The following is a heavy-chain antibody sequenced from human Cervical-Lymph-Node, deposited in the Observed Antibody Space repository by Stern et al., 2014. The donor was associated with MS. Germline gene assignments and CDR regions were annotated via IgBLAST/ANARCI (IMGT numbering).Heavy chain of an antibody. CDR1: GYSFTTYP. Sequence: MQLVESGAEVKKPGASVKVSCKASGYSFTTYPLHWVRQVPGQRLAWMGWINPGNGSTKYSQNFQGRFTFTRDTSASTAYMELSSLTPEDTAVYYCHTVTLGKRVDYWGQGTLVTVSS. CDR2: INPGNGST. CDR3: HTVTLGKRVDY. D-gene: IGHD4-17*01. V-gene: IGHV1-3*01. J-gene: IGHJ4*02.